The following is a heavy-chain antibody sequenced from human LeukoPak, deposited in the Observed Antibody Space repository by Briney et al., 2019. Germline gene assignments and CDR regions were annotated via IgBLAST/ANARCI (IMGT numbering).Heavy chain of an antibody. CDR2: INHSGST. Sequence: SETLSLTCTVSGGSISSNSYYWSWIRQPPGKGLEWIGEINHSGSTNYNPSLKSRVTISVDTSKNQFSLKLSSVTAADTAVYYCARGFTIFGVGNWFDPWGQGTLVTVSS. V-gene: IGHV4-39*07. CDR3: ARGFTIFGVGNWFDP. J-gene: IGHJ5*02. CDR1: GGSISSNSYY. D-gene: IGHD3-3*01.